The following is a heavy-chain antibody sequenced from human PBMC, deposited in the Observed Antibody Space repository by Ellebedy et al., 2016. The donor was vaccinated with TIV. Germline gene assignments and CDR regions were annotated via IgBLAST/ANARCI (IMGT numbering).Heavy chain of an antibody. CDR1: GFTFSSYG. J-gene: IGHJ5*02. V-gene: IGHV3-30*03. CDR2: ISYDGSNK. Sequence: PRGSLRLSCAASGFTFSSYGMHWVRQAPGKGLEWVAVISYDGSNKYYADSVKGRFTISRDNSKNTLYLQMNSLRAEDTAVYYCARDLYIGYCSSTSCYPLDPWGQGTLVTVSS. D-gene: IGHD2-2*01. CDR3: ARDLYIGYCSSTSCYPLDP.